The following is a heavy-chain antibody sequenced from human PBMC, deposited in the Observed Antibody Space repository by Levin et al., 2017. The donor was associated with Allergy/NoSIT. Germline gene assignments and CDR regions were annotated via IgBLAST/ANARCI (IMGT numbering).Heavy chain of an antibody. V-gene: IGHV3-66*01. CDR3: ASEKPPYYDILTGYYGGYYFDY. J-gene: IGHJ4*02. D-gene: IGHD3-9*01. Sequence: SCGASGFTVSSNYMSWVRQAPGKGLEWVSVIYSGSSTYYADSVKGRFTISRDNSKKTLYLQMNSLSAEDTAVYYCASEKPPYYDILTGYYGGYYFDYWGQGTLVTVSS. CDR2: IYSGSST. CDR1: GFTVSSNY.